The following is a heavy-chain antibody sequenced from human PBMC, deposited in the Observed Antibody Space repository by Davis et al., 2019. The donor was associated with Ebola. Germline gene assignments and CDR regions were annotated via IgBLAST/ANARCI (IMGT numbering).Heavy chain of an antibody. D-gene: IGHD3-16*01. CDR2: IKQDGSEK. Sequence: GGSLRLSCAASGFPFHSYAMSWVRQAPGKGLEWVANIKQDGSEKYYVNAVKGRFTVSRDNAKNSLYLQINSLRAEETAVYYFARAWGGEDDWGQGTLVTVSS. J-gene: IGHJ4*02. CDR1: GFPFHSYA. V-gene: IGHV3-7*01. CDR3: ARAWGGEDD.